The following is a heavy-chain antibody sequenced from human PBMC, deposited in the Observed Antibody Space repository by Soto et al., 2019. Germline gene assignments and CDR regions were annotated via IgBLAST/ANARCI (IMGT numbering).Heavy chain of an antibody. CDR2: ISGSGGST. D-gene: IGHD3-22*01. CDR3: AIGYYYVSSGYNPCYYYGMDV. CDR1: GFTFSSYA. J-gene: IGHJ6*02. Sequence: GGSLRLSCAASGFTFSSYAMSWVRQAPGKGLEWVSAISGSGGSTYYTDSVKGRFTISRDNSKNTLYLQMNSLRAEYTAVYYCAIGYYYVSSGYNPCYYYGMDVWGQGTTVTVSS. V-gene: IGHV3-23*01.